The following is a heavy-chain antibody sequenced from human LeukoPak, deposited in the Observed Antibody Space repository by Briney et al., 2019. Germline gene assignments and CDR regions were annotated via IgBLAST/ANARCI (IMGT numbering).Heavy chain of an antibody. Sequence: QPGGSLRLSCEASGFTVSSSYMSWVRRAPGKGLEWVSVIYSGGSTDYKDSVKDRFIISRDNSKNTLYLQMNSLRPEDTAVYYLAKEMATMNAFDIWGQGTMVTVSS. CDR2: IYSGGST. V-gene: IGHV3-66*01. D-gene: IGHD5-24*01. CDR3: AKEMATMNAFDI. CDR1: GFTVSSSY. J-gene: IGHJ3*02.